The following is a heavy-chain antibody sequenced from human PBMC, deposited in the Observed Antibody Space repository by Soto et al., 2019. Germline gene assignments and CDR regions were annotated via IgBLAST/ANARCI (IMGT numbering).Heavy chain of an antibody. J-gene: IGHJ4*02. Sequence: GGSLRLSCAASGFTFSSYGMHWVRQAPGKGLEWVAVIWYDGSNKYYADSVKGRFTISRDNSKNTLYLQMNSLRAEDTAVYYCARGGDIVVVVAATLPDYWGQGTLVTVSS. CDR2: IWYDGSNK. V-gene: IGHV3-33*01. D-gene: IGHD2-15*01. CDR1: GFTFSSYG. CDR3: ARGGDIVVVVAATLPDY.